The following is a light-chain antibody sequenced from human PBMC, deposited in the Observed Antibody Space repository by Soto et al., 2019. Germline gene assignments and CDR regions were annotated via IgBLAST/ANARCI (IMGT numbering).Light chain of an antibody. J-gene: IGKJ1*01. CDR1: QSLLNSNGYNY. Sequence: DIVMTQSPLSLPVTPGEPASISCRSSQSLLNSNGYNYMDWYLQKPGQSPQLLVYLGSNRASGVPDTLRSSGSGTDFTLITNRVEAEDVGVYYCMQDLQTPWTFGQGTKVEIK. CDR2: LGS. V-gene: IGKV2-28*01. CDR3: MQDLQTPWT.